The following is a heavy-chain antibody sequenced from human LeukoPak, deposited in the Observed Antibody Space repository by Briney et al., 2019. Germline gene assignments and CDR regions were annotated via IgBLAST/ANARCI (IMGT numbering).Heavy chain of an antibody. Sequence: PGGSLRLSCAASGFSFSSYAMHWVRQAPGKGPEYVSSISSNGDSTYYADSVKGRFTISRDNSKNTLFLQMSSLRAEDTAVYYCVKDRYVDYWGQGTLVTVSS. CDR1: GFSFSSYA. CDR3: VKDRYVDY. J-gene: IGHJ4*02. D-gene: IGHD3-16*01. CDR2: ISSNGDST. V-gene: IGHV3-64D*09.